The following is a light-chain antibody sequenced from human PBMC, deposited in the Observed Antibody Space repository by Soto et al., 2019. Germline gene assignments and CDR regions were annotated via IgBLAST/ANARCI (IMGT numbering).Light chain of an antibody. V-gene: IGKV3-15*01. CDR1: QSVRTK. J-gene: IGKJ5*01. CDR3: QQYNSWPPIP. Sequence: EIVLTKAPGTLSLSPGERATFSCRASQSVRTKLAWYQQKAGQAPRLLIYGASTRATGIPDRFSGSGSGTEFTLTISSLQSEDFAVYYCQQYNSWPPIPFGQGTRLEIK. CDR2: GAS.